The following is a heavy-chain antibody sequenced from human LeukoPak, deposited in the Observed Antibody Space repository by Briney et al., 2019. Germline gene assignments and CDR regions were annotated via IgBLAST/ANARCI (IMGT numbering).Heavy chain of an antibody. J-gene: IGHJ4*02. Sequence: GGSLRLSCAASGFNFGSYSMTWVRQAPGKGLEWVSSISSSSSYIYYADSVKGRFTISRDNAKNSLYLQMNSLRAEDTAVYYCASQRWLQSSFDYWGQETLVTVSS. D-gene: IGHD5-24*01. CDR2: ISSSSSYI. CDR3: ASQRWLQSSFDY. V-gene: IGHV3-21*01. CDR1: GFNFGSYS.